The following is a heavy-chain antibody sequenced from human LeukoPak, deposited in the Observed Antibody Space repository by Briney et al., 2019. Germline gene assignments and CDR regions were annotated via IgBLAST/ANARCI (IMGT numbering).Heavy chain of an antibody. CDR2: INPNSGGT. CDR3: ARSRTVAGTWGGYFDY. CDR1: GYTFTGYY. D-gene: IGHD6-19*01. J-gene: IGHJ4*02. V-gene: IGHV1-2*02. Sequence: ASVKVSCKASGYTFTGYYIHWVRQAPGQGLEWMGWINPNSGGTNYAQKFQGRVTMTRDMSTSTAYMELSSLRSEDTAVYYCARSRTVAGTWGGYFDYWGQGTLVTVSS.